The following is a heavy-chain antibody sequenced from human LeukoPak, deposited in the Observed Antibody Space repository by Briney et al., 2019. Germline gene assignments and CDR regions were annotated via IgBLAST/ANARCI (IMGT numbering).Heavy chain of an antibody. CDR3: AVGYCSSTSCYREFDP. J-gene: IGHJ5*02. Sequence: SETLSLTCTVSGGSISSYYWSWIWQPPGKGLEWIGYIYYSGSTNYNPSLKSRVTISVDTSKNQFSLKLSSVTAADTAVYYCAVGYCSSTSCYREFDPWGQGTLVTVSS. D-gene: IGHD2-2*01. CDR1: GGSISSYY. CDR2: IYYSGST. V-gene: IGHV4-59*01.